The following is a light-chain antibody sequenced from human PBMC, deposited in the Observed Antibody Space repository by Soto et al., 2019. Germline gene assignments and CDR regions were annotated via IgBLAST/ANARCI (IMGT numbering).Light chain of an antibody. V-gene: IGKV3-15*01. CDR1: QSVSSN. J-gene: IGKJ4*01. Sequence: EIVMTQSPATLSVSPGERATLSCRASQSVSSNLAWYQQKPGQAPRLLIYGASTRATGIPARFSGSGSGTEFTLTISRLPSEDFAVYYCQQYNNWPPPLTFGGGTKVEIK. CDR3: QQYNNWPPPLT. CDR2: GAS.